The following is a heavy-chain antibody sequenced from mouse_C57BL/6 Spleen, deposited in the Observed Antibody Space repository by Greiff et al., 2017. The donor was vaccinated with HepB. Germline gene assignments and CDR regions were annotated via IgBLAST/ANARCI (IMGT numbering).Heavy chain of an antibody. J-gene: IGHJ3*01. CDR2: IDPSDSET. CDR3: ASRRNGGFAY. CDR1: GYTFTSYW. D-gene: IGHD2-1*01. Sequence: QVQLQQPGAELVRPGSSVKLSCKASGYTFTSYWMHWVKQRPIQGLEWIGNIDPSDSETHSNQKFKDKATLTVDKSSSTAYMQLSSRTSEDSAVYYCASRRNGGFAYWGQGTLVTVSA. V-gene: IGHV1-52*01.